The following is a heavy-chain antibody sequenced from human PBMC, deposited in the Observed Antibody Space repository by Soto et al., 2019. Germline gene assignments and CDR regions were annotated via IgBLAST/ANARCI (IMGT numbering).Heavy chain of an antibody. CDR2: MYTSATT. CDR1: GGSVSNNY. CDR3: AKHLRHPNDGFDI. J-gene: IGHJ3*02. V-gene: IGHV4-4*09. Sequence: QVHLIQSGPGLVKPSETLSLTCTVSGGSVSNNYCSWVRQPPGKGLEWIGYMYTSATTYYNSSLKSGVTISVDVSKNQFSLVLTSVTAADTAVYYCAKHLRHPNDGFDIWGQGTMVTVSS.